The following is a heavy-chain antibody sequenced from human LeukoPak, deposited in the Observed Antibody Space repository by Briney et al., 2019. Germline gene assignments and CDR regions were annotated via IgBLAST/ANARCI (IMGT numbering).Heavy chain of an antibody. CDR1: GDTFSSYA. CDR3: ARSRYSGSYHEYYFDY. CDR2: IIPIFGTA. J-gene: IGHJ4*02. D-gene: IGHD1-26*01. V-gene: IGHV1-69*13. Sequence: SVKVSCKASGDTFSSYAISWVRQAPGQGLEWMGGIIPIFGTANYAQKFQGRVTITADESTSTAYMELSSLRSEDTAVYYCARSRYSGSYHEYYFDYWGQGTLVTVSS.